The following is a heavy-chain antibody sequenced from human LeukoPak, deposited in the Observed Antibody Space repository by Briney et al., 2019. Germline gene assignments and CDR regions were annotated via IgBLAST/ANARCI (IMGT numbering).Heavy chain of an antibody. CDR2: IRSDGNNK. Sequence: GGSLRLSCAASGFTFSDYYMSWIRQAPGKGLQWVAFIRSDGNNKYYADSVKGRFTISRDNSKNTLYLQMNSLRPEDTAVYYCAKDLNYYDSSGYLRVDYWGQGTLVTVSS. D-gene: IGHD3-22*01. J-gene: IGHJ4*02. CDR3: AKDLNYYDSSGYLRVDY. V-gene: IGHV3-30*02. CDR1: GFTFSDYY.